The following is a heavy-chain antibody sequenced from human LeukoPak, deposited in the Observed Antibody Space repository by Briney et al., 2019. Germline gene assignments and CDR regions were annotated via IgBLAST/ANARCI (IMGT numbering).Heavy chain of an antibody. CDR2: IYSGGNT. J-gene: IGHJ4*02. V-gene: IGHV3-53*01. Sequence: GGSLRLSCAASGFSVSNAYMSWVRQAPGKGLEWVSIIYSGGNTYYADSVKGRFTISRDNSKNTLYLQMNRLRPEDTAVYYCARGTVTAPDYWGQGTLVTVSS. CDR1: GFSVSNAY. CDR3: ARGTVTAPDY. D-gene: IGHD2-21*02.